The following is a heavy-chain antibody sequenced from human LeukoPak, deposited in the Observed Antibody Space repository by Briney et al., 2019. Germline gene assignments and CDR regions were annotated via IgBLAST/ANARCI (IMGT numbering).Heavy chain of an antibody. J-gene: IGHJ4*02. CDR2: IKYDGSET. D-gene: IGHD4-11*01. CDR1: GFTFSNYW. Sequence: PGGSLRLSCAASGFTFSNYWMNWVRQAPGKGLEWVANIKYDGSETYYVDSVKGRFTISRDNAKSSLYLEMNSLRAEDTAVYYCARARTVMAGSRLYYFDYWGQGTLVTVSS. V-gene: IGHV3-7*04. CDR3: ARARTVMAGSRLYYFDY.